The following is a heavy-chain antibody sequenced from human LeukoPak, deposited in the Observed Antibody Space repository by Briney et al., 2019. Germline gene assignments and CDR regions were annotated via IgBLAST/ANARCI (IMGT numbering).Heavy chain of an antibody. V-gene: IGHV4-30-4*01. CDR1: GGSISSGDYY. CDR2: IFYSGST. D-gene: IGHD1-26*01. J-gene: IGHJ6*02. CDR3: ARGGYSGSYPLYYYYGMDV. Sequence: PSETLSLTCTVSGGSISSGDYYWSWIRQPPGKGLEWIGYIFYSGSTYYNPSLKSRVTISVDTSKNQFSLKLSSVTAADTAVYYCARGGYSGSYPLYYYYGMDVWGQGTTVTVS.